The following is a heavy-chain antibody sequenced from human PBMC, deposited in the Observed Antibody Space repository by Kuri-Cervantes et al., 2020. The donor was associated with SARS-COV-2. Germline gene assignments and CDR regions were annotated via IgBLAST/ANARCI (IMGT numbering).Heavy chain of an antibody. CDR2: ISYDGSNK. V-gene: IGHV3-30-3*01. Sequence: GESLKISCAASGFTFSSYAMHWVRQAPGQGPGWGAVISYDGSNKYYADSLKGRFTIARDNAKNSLYLQMNSLSAEDTAVYYCARVLRDRGGYSFGYEYYFDYWGQGTLVTVSS. J-gene: IGHJ4*02. CDR1: GFTFSSYA. D-gene: IGHD5-18*01. CDR3: ARVLRDRGGYSFGYEYYFDY.